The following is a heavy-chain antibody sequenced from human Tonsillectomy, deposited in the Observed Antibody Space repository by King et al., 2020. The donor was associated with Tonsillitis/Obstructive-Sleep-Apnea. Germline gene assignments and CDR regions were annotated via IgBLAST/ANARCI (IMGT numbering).Heavy chain of an antibody. J-gene: IGHJ4*02. Sequence: VQLVQSGAEVKKPGSSVKVSCKASGGTFSSYAFSWVRQAPGQGREWVGGVIPIFVSAYYAQQFQGRVTITADESTGTAYMELSSLRSEDTAVFYCARDIVVDFGVVTLNYFDYWGQGTLVTVSS. CDR3: ARDIVVDFGVVTLNYFDY. D-gene: IGHD3-3*01. CDR1: GGTFSSYA. CDR2: VIPIFVSA. V-gene: IGHV1-69*01.